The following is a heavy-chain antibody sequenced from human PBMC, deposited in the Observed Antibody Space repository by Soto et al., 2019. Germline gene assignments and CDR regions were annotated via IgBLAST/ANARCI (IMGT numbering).Heavy chain of an antibody. CDR1: GFAFSPYT. Sequence: QVQLVESGGGVVQPGRSLRLSCAASGFAFSPYTMHWVRQAPGKGLEWVAVISSDGNDKFYADSVKGRFTISRDNSKNTLYLQMNSLRPEDTAVYYCARGGGFCGGDCYKGGIDYWGQGTLVTVSS. CDR2: ISSDGNDK. J-gene: IGHJ4*02. CDR3: ARGGGFCGGDCYKGGIDY. D-gene: IGHD2-21*02. V-gene: IGHV3-30-3*01.